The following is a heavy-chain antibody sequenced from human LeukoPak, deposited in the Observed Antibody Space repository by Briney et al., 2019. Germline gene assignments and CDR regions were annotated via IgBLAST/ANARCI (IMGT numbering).Heavy chain of an antibody. D-gene: IGHD2-21*02. CDR2: ISSNGGST. J-gene: IGHJ4*02. V-gene: IGHV3-64*01. CDR3: ARGRTVVTALDY. CDR1: GFTFSSYA. Sequence: GGSLRLSCAASGFTFSSYAMHWVRQAPGKGLEYVSAISSNGGSTYYANSVKGRFTISRDNSKNTLYLQMGSLRAEDMAVYYCARGRTVVTALDYWGPGTLVAVSS.